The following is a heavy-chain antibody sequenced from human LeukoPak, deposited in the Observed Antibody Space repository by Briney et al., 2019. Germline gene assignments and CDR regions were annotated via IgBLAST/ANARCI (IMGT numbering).Heavy chain of an antibody. Sequence: SQTLSLTCTVSGGSISSGSYYWSWIRQPAGKGLEWIGRIYTSGSTNYNPSLKSRVTISVDTSKNQFSLKLSSVTAADTAVYYCARSIAARLPTFYYYYYMDVWGKGTTVTVSS. CDR2: IYTSGST. D-gene: IGHD6-6*01. V-gene: IGHV4-61*02. J-gene: IGHJ6*03. CDR3: ARSIAARLPTFYYYYYMDV. CDR1: GGSISSGSYY.